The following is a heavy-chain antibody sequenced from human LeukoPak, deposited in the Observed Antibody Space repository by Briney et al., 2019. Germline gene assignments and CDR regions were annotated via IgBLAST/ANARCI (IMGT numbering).Heavy chain of an antibody. CDR1: GFTFDDYG. CDR2: ISWNSFTI. J-gene: IGHJ6*03. Sequence: GGSLRLSCAASGFTFDDYGMSWVRQAPGKGLEWVSGISWNSFTIGYADSVKGRFTISRDNAKNSLYLQMNSLRVEDTALYYCAKDIGRVDTASTYMDVWGKGTTVTISS. CDR3: AKDIGRVDTASTYMDV. D-gene: IGHD5-18*01. V-gene: IGHV3-9*01.